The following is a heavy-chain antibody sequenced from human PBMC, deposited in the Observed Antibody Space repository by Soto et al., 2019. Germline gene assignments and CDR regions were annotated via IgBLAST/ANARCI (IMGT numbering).Heavy chain of an antibody. J-gene: IGHJ6*02. D-gene: IGHD3-10*01. CDR1: GFTFSNYG. V-gene: IGHV3-33*01. Sequence: QVQLVESGGGVVQPGRSLRLSCAASGFTFSNYGMHWVRQAPGKGLVWVAVILNDGSNRYHADSVKDRFTTSRDNSKNMLYLQTNSLRAEDTAVYYCARDDEYSGNGMDVWGQGTTVTVS. CDR2: ILNDGSNR. CDR3: ARDDEYSGNGMDV.